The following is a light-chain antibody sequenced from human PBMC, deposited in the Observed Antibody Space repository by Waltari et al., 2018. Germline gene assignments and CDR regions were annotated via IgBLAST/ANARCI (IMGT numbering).Light chain of an antibody. V-gene: IGKV1-6*01. CDR2: SAS. CDR1: QVIRND. Sequence: AIQMTQSPSSLSASVGDRVTITCRASQVIRNDLGWYQQKPGKAPKLLIYSASSLQSGVPSMCRGSVSGTDVTLTISSLQPEDVATYYCLQDYDYPWTFGQGTKVEIE. J-gene: IGKJ1*01. CDR3: LQDYDYPWT.